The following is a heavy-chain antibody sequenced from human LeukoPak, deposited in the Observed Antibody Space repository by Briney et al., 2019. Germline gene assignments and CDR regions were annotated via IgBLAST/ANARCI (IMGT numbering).Heavy chain of an antibody. CDR3: ASGDSSSWCFWFDP. CDR2: INHSGST. D-gene: IGHD6-13*01. Sequence: SETLSLTCAVYGGSFSGYYWSWIRQPPGKGLEWIGEINHSGSTNYNPSLKSRVTISVDTSKNQFSLKLSSVTAADTAVYYCASGDSSSWCFWFDPWGQGTLVTVSS. J-gene: IGHJ5*02. CDR1: GGSFSGYY. V-gene: IGHV4-34*01.